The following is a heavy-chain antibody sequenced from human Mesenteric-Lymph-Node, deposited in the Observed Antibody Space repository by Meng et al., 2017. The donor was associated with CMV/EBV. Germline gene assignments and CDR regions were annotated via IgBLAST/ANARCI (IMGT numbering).Heavy chain of an antibody. CDR2: IYSPDNP. CDR1: GFIFSNYG. CDR3: AQYCSSTTCSLRAFDY. D-gene: IGHD2/OR15-2a*01. Sequence: GESLKISCAASGFIFSNYGMNWVRQAPGKGLEWVSLIYSPDNPYYADSVKGRFTISRDNSKNTLYLQMNSLRAEDTAVYYCAQYCSSTTCSLRAFDYWGQGTLVTVSS. J-gene: IGHJ4*02. V-gene: IGHV3-23*03.